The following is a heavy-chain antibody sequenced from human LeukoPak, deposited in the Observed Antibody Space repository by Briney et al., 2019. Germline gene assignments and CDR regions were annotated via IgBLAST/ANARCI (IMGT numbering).Heavy chain of an antibody. Sequence: GGSLRLSCAASGFTXSSYGMHWVRQAPGKGLEWVAVISYDGXNKXXXXXXXGRXTISRDNSKNTLYLQMNSLRAEDTAVYYCAKGYSGYSFDYWGQGTLVTVSS. D-gene: IGHD5-12*01. CDR2: ISYDGXNK. CDR1: GFTXSSYG. J-gene: IGHJ4*02. V-gene: IGHV3-30*18. CDR3: AKGYSGYSFDY.